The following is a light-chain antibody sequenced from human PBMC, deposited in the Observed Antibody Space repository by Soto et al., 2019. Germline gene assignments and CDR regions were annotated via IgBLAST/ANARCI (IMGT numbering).Light chain of an antibody. Sequence: VLTQSPGTLSLSPGERATLSCRASQSVRSSYLAWYQQKPGQAPRLLIYGASSRATGIPDRFSGSGSGTEFTLTISRLEPEDFAVYYCQQYGNSPTFGQGTKVDIK. J-gene: IGKJ1*01. CDR2: GAS. CDR3: QQYGNSPT. V-gene: IGKV3-20*01. CDR1: QSVRSSY.